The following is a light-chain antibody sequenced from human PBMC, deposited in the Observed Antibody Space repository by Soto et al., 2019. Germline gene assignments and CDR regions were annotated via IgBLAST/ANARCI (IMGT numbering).Light chain of an antibody. J-gene: IGLJ1*01. CDR3: CAFARSTTFYV. CDR2: EGC. CDR1: SSDVGSSNL. V-gene: IGLV2-23*01. Sequence: QSALTQPASVSGSPGQSITISCTGTSSDVGSSNLVSWYQQHPGKAPKLIIFEGCRRPSGVSGRFSGSKSGNTASLTISGLPAEDEADYYCCAFARSTTFYVFGTGTKLTVL.